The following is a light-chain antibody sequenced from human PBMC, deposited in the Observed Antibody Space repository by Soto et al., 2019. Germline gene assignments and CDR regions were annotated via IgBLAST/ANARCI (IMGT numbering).Light chain of an antibody. V-gene: IGKV3-15*01. CDR1: QSVSSN. Sequence: EIVMTQSPATLSVSPGERATLSCRASQSVSSNLAWYQQKPGQAPRLLIYGASTRATGIPARFSGSGSGTEFTLTISSLQSEDFAVYYCQQDNTWPQTFGQGTKLELK. CDR2: GAS. J-gene: IGKJ2*01. CDR3: QQDNTWPQT.